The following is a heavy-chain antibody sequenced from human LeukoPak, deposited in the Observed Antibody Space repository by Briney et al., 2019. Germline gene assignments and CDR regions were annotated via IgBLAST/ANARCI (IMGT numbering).Heavy chain of an antibody. V-gene: IGHV3-23*01. CDR1: GFRFSTYA. J-gene: IGHJ4*02. Sequence: SAGSLRLSCAASGFRFSTYAMSWVRQAPGKGLEWVSGINGSTGSTYYADSEKGPFTISRDNSKNTLYLQMNTLRAEDTAVYYCAKSDPLMTAAGIFDYWGQGTLVTV. CDR2: INGSTGST. D-gene: IGHD6-13*01. CDR3: AKSDPLMTAAGIFDY.